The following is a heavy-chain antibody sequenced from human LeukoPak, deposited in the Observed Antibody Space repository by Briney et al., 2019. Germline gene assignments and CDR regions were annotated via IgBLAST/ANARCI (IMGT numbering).Heavy chain of an antibody. CDR1: GFTFSSYS. D-gene: IGHD2-15*01. V-gene: IGHV3-21*01. Sequence: PGGSLRLSCAASGFTFSSYSMNWARQAPGKGLEWVSPISSSSYIYYADSVKGRFTISRDNAKNSLYLQMNSLRAEDTAVYYCARDYCSGGSCYSGFDPWGQGTLVTVSS. CDR2: ISSSSYI. J-gene: IGHJ5*02. CDR3: ARDYCSGGSCYSGFDP.